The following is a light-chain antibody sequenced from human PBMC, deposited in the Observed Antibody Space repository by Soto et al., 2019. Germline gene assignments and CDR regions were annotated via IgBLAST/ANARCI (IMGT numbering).Light chain of an antibody. CDR1: QGIGSW. V-gene: IGKV1-12*01. CDR3: QQYNRYPIT. Sequence: DIQMTQSPSSVSASVGDRVTITCRASQGIGSWLGWYQQKPGKAPKLLIYAAASLQSGVPSRFSATFSGTEFSLTITSLQPEDFGTYYCQQYNRYPITFGQGTRLDIK. CDR2: AAA. J-gene: IGKJ5*01.